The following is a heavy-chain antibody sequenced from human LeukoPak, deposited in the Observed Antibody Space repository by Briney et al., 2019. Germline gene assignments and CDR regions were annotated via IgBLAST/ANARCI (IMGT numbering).Heavy chain of an antibody. D-gene: IGHD4-23*01. CDR2: IGYEGVHK. CDR1: GFTFSSYS. J-gene: IGHJ4*02. V-gene: IGHV3-30*02. CDR3: AKDLHGGYSSDY. Sequence: GGSLRLSCAASGFTFSSYSMNWVRQAPGKGLEWVSFIGYEGVHKYYADSVKGRFTISKDNSKATLYLQMNSLRPEDTAVYYCAKDLHGGYSSDYWGQGTLVTVFS.